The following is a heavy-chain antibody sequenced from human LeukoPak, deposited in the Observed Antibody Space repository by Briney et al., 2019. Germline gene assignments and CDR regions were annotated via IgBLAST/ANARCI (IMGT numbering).Heavy chain of an antibody. CDR3: ARVEMATITAFDI. D-gene: IGHD5-24*01. Sequence: PSETLSLTCTVSGYSISGGYYWGWIRQPPGKGLEWIGSIYHSGSTYYNPSLKSRVTISVDTSKNQFSLKLSSVTAADTAVYYCARVEMATITAFDIWGQGIMVTVSS. J-gene: IGHJ3*02. CDR2: IYHSGST. V-gene: IGHV4-38-2*02. CDR1: GYSISGGYY.